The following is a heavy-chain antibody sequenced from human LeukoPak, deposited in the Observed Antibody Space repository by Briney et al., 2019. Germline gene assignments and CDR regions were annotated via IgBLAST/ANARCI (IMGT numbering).Heavy chain of an antibody. V-gene: IGHV1-69*04. CDR2: IIPIFGIA. CDR1: GGTFSSYA. D-gene: IGHD4-23*01. J-gene: IGHJ6*02. Sequence: SVKVSCKASGGTFSSYAISWVRHAPGQGLEWMGRIIPIFGIANYAQKFQGRVTITADKSTSTAYMELSSLRSEDTAVYYCAREDLSTVATGTSGMDVWGQGTTVTVSS. CDR3: AREDLSTVATGTSGMDV.